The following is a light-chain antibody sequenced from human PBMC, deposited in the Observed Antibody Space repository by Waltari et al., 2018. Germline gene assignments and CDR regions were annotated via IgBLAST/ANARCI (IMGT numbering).Light chain of an antibody. V-gene: IGKV4-1*01. CDR1: QSVLFSSNSKNY. CDR2: WAS. Sequence: DIVMTQSPDSLAVSLGERATINCKSSQSVLFSSNSKNYLAWYRQKPGQPPNLLIYWASTRESGVPDRXXGXXSGTXXTLXISSLQXEDVAVXYCQQYYYIPYTFGQGXKLEIK. J-gene: IGKJ2*01. CDR3: QQYYYIPYT.